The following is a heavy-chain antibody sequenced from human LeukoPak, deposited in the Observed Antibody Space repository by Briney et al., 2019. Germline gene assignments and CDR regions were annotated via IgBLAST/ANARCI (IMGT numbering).Heavy chain of an antibody. V-gene: IGHV3-49*04. Sequence: GGSLRLSCAASGFTFGDYVMNWVRQVPGKGREWGGFIGGKAYGETTEYAASVKGGFTISRDDSKSIASLQMNSLQTEDTAVYYCARARGLYGGFDFDIWGQGTMVTVSS. J-gene: IGHJ3*02. D-gene: IGHD5-12*01. CDR1: GFTFGDYV. CDR3: ARARGLYGGFDFDI. CDR2: IGGKAYGETT.